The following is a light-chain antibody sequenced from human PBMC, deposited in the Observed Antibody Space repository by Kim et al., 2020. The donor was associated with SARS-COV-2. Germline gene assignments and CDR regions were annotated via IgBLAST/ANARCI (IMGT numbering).Light chain of an antibody. CDR2: YDS. Sequence: APGQTAGITCGGNNIGGHSVHWYQQKPGQAPVLVIYYDSDQPSGIPERFSGSKAATTATLTISRVEAGDEADYYYQVWDTDTDDYVFGTGTKVTVL. CDR3: QVWDTDTDDYV. CDR1: NIGGHS. J-gene: IGLJ1*01. V-gene: IGLV3-21*01.